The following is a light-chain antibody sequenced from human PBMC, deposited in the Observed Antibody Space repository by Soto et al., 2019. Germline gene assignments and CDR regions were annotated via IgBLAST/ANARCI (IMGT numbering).Light chain of an antibody. CDR2: GVS. Sequence: ELVLTQSPGTLSLSPGERATLSCRASQTITLNYLAWYQQKPGQAPRLLIYGVSTRATGIPDKFSGSGSGTDFTLTISRLEPQDFAVYYCQQYGSSPFTFGPGSTVDIK. CDR1: QTITLNY. V-gene: IGKV3-20*01. CDR3: QQYGSSPFT. J-gene: IGKJ3*01.